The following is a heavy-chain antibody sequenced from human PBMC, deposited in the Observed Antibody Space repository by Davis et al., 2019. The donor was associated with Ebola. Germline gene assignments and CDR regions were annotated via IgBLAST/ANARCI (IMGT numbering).Heavy chain of an antibody. Sequence: GESLKISCAASGFTFSNYWMFWVRQTPGKGLVWVSRIKTDGSTTNYADSVKGRFTISRDNSKNTLYLQMNSLRAEDTAVYYCAKSHGYCSGGNCYGYYYYGMDVWGQGTTVTVSS. V-gene: IGHV3-74*01. CDR1: GFTFSNYW. CDR2: IKTDGSTT. J-gene: IGHJ6*02. CDR3: AKSHGYCSGGNCYGYYYYGMDV. D-gene: IGHD2-15*01.